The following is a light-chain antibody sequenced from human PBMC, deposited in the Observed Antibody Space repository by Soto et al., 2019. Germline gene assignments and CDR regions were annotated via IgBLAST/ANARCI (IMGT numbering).Light chain of an antibody. CDR1: QSVVYSSNNKNY. Sequence: DIVMTQSPDSLAVSLGERATINCKSSQSVVYSSNNKNYLAWYQQKPGQPPKLLIYWASTRESGVPDRFSVSGSGTDFTLTISSLQAEDVAVYYCQHYYNIPFTFGPGTKVDIK. V-gene: IGKV4-1*01. J-gene: IGKJ3*01. CDR2: WAS. CDR3: QHYYNIPFT.